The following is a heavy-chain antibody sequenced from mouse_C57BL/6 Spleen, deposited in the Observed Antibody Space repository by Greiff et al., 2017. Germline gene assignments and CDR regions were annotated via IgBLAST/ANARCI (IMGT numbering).Heavy chain of an antibody. Sequence: EVKLQESGGGLVQPGGSMKLSCVASGFTFSNYWMNWVRQSPEKGLVWVAQIRLKSDNYATHYAASVKGRFTISRDDSKSSVYLQMNNLRAEDTGIYYCTIMITTYFDVRGTGTTVTVSS. J-gene: IGHJ1*03. CDR2: IRLKSDNYAT. CDR1: GFTFSNYW. CDR3: TIMITTYFDV. V-gene: IGHV6-3*01. D-gene: IGHD2-4*01.